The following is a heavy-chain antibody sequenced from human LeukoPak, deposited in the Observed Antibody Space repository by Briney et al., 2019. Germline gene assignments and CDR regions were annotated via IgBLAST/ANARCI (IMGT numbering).Heavy chain of an antibody. CDR3: ARHGLGYCSGGSCYDAFDI. D-gene: IGHD2-15*01. V-gene: IGHV4-34*01. Sequence: SETLSLTCAVYGGSFSVYYWSWIRQPPGTGLGWMGGINHCGSTNYNPSLKSRVTISVDTSKNQFSLKLSSVTAADTAVYYCARHGLGYCSGGSCYDAFDIWGQGTLVTVSS. J-gene: IGHJ3*02. CDR1: GGSFSVYY. CDR2: INHCGST.